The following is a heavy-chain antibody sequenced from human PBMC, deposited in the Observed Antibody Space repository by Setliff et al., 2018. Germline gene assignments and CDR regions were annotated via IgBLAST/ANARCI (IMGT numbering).Heavy chain of an antibody. J-gene: IGHJ6*02. CDR3: ARAERGYFDWLSYPRNHYYYYYGMDV. D-gene: IGHD3-9*01. V-gene: IGHV1-69*10. CDR1: GGTFSSYA. CDR2: IIPILGIA. Sequence: VKVSCKASGGTFSSYAISWVRQAPGQGLEWMGGIIPILGIANYAQKFQGRVTITADKSTSTAYMELSSLRSEDTAVYYCARAERGYFDWLSYPRNHYYYYYGMDVWGQGTTVTVSS.